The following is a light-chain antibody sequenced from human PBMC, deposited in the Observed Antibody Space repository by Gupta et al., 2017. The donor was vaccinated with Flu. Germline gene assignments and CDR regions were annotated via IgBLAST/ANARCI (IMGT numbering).Light chain of an antibody. V-gene: IGKV3-20*01. CDR3: HQDDTSPRT. J-gene: IGKJ1*01. Sequence: GTLSLSPGERATLSCRASQSVSSTYLAWYQHKPGQAPRLLIYAASSRATGMPDRFSGSGSGTDFTLTISRLEPEDFAVYYCHQDDTSPRTFGQGTEVEVK. CDR2: AAS. CDR1: QSVSSTY.